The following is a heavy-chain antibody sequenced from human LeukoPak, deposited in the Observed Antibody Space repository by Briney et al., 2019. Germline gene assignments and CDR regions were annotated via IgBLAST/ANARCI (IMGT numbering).Heavy chain of an antibody. Sequence: GGSLRLSCAASGFTFSSYGMHWVRQAPGKGLEWVAFIRYDGSNKYYADSVKGRFTISRDNSKNTLYLQMNSLRAEDTAVYYCAKAGGGYCSSTSCYDMDVWGKGTTVTVSS. CDR2: IRYDGSNK. CDR3: AKAGGGYCSSTSCYDMDV. V-gene: IGHV3-30*02. CDR1: GFTFSSYG. J-gene: IGHJ6*03. D-gene: IGHD2-2*01.